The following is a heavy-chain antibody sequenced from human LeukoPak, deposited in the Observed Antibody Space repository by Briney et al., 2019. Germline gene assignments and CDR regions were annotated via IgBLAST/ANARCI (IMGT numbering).Heavy chain of an antibody. D-gene: IGHD3-10*01. Sequence: SETLSLTCTVSGGSISSGGYYWSWIRQHPGKGLEWIGYIYYSGSTYYNPSLKSRVTISVDTSKNQFSLKLSSVTAADTAVYYCARVGRITMEVWGQGTLVTVSS. V-gene: IGHV4-31*03. CDR3: ARVGRITMEV. J-gene: IGHJ4*02. CDR2: IYYSGST. CDR1: GGSISSGGYY.